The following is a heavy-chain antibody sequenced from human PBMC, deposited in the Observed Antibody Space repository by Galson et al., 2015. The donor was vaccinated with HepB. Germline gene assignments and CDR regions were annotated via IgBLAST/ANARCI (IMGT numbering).Heavy chain of an antibody. CDR3: AKAVRLQQLVPPEYFQH. CDR2: ISGSGGST. D-gene: IGHD6-13*01. V-gene: IGHV3-23*01. CDR1: GFTFSSYA. J-gene: IGHJ1*01. Sequence: SLRLSCAASGFTFSSYAMSWVRPAPGKGLEWVSAISGSGGSTYYADSVKGRFTISRDNSKNTLYLQMNSLRAEDTAVYYCAKAVRLQQLVPPEYFQHWGQGTLATVSS.